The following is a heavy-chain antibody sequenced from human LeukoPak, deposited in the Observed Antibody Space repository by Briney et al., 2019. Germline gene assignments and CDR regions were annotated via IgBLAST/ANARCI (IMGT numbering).Heavy chain of an antibody. Sequence: GGSLRLSCAASGFTFSNAWMSWVRQAPGKGLEWVSVIYSGGSTYYADSVKGRFTISRDNSKNTLYLQMNSLRAEDTAVYYCARGGYSYGFGKYGMDVWGQGTTVTVSS. CDR3: ARGGYSYGFGKYGMDV. CDR2: IYSGGST. J-gene: IGHJ6*02. V-gene: IGHV3-66*01. CDR1: GFTFSNAW. D-gene: IGHD5-18*01.